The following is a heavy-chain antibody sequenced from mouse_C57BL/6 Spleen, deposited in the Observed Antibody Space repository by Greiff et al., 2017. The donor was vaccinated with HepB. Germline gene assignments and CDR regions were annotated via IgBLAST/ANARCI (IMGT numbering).Heavy chain of an antibody. V-gene: IGHV1-82*01. CDR1: GYAFSSSW. D-gene: IGHD4-1*01. Sequence: VQLQQSGPELVKPGASVKISCKASGYAFSSSWMNWVKQRPGKGLEWIGRIYPGDGDTNYNGKFKGKATLTADKSSSTAYMQLSSLTSEDSAVYFCARSGPIYAMDYWGQGTSVTVSS. CDR3: ARSGPIYAMDY. CDR2: IYPGDGDT. J-gene: IGHJ4*01.